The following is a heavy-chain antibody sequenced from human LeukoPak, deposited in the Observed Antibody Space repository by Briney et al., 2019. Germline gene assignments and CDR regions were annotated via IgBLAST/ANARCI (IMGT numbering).Heavy chain of an antibody. Sequence: GGSLRLSCAASGFTFSSYGMHWVRQAPGKGLEWVAVISYDGSNKYYADSVKGRFIISRDNSKNTLYLQMNSLRAEDTAVYYCAKDSFDGDYPTDLDVWGQGTTVTVSS. V-gene: IGHV3-30*18. D-gene: IGHD4-17*01. CDR3: AKDSFDGDYPTDLDV. CDR1: GFTFSSYG. CDR2: ISYDGSNK. J-gene: IGHJ6*02.